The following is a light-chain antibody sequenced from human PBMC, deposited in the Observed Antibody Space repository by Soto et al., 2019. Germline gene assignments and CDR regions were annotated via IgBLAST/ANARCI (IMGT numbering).Light chain of an antibody. J-gene: IGLJ2*01. Sequence: QSALTQPASESGSPGQSITISCTGTSSDVGGYNHVSWYQHSPGKAPKLILFAVSDRPSGVSHRFSGSKSGNTASLTISGLQADDEADYYCCSYTSLSTVVFGGGTKVTVL. CDR1: SSDVGGYNH. CDR3: CSYTSLSTVV. CDR2: AVS. V-gene: IGLV2-14*01.